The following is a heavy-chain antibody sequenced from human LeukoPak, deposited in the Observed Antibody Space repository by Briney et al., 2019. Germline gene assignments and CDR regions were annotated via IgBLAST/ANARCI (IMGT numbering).Heavy chain of an antibody. D-gene: IGHD3-9*01. V-gene: IGHV3-23*01. Sequence: GGSLRLSCAASGFTFSSYAMSRVRQAPGKGLEWVSAISGSGGSTYYADSVKGRFTISRDNSKNTLYLQMNSLRAEDTAVYYCAKGGDYDILTGYYYYFDYWGQGTLVTVSS. CDR1: GFTFSSYA. CDR2: ISGSGGST. CDR3: AKGGDYDILTGYYYYFDY. J-gene: IGHJ4*02.